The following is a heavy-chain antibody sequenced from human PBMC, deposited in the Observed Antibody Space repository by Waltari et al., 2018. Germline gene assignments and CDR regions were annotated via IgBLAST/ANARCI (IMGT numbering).Heavy chain of an antibody. Sequence: ELQLLESGGGFVQPGGSLRLLCAASGFSFGNYAMTWVRQAPGKGLEWVSGISGSGDSIYYADSVKGRFTIARDNSKNTLTLQVNSLRGEDTAVYYCARLNDDHDFQALDFWGQGTLVTVSS. D-gene: IGHD1-1*01. J-gene: IGHJ4*02. V-gene: IGHV3-23*01. CDR3: ARLNDDHDFQALDF. CDR1: GFSFGNYA. CDR2: ISGSGDSI.